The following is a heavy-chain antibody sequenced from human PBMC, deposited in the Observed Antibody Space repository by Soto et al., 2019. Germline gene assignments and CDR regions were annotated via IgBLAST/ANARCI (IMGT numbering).Heavy chain of an antibody. V-gene: IGHV3-21*01. J-gene: IGHJ4*02. CDR3: ARVGSSGWYADADY. D-gene: IGHD6-19*01. CDR1: GFTFSSHS. Sequence: GGSLRLSCAASGFTFSSHSMNWVRQAPGKGLEWVSCISSSSIYIYYADSVKGRFTISRDNAKNSLYLQMNSLRAEDTAVYYCARVGSSGWYADADYWGQGTLVTVSS. CDR2: ISSSSIYI.